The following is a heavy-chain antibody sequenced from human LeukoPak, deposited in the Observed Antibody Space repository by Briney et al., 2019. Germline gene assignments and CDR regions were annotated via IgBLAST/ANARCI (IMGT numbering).Heavy chain of an antibody. V-gene: IGHV3-23*01. CDR1: GFTFSNYA. D-gene: IGHD2-2*01. J-gene: IGHJ5*02. Sequence: GGSLRLSCAASGFTFSNYAMTWVRQAPGKGLEWVSTISDGGAATYYADSVKGRFTISRDNSKNTLSLQMNSLRAEDTAVYYCAKALNALVPSTSRWFDPWGQGTLVTVSS. CDR3: AKALNALVPSTSRWFDP. CDR2: ISDGGAAT.